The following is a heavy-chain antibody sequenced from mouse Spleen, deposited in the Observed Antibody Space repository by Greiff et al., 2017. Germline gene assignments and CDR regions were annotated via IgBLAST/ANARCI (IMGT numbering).Heavy chain of an antibody. CDR2: ISSGGSYT. Sequence: EVQRVESGGDLVKPGGSLKLSCAASGFTFSSYGMSWVRQTPDKRLEWVATISSGGSYTYYPDSVKGRFTISRDNAKNTLYLQMSSLKSEDTAMYYCARQGGYYSHYWYFDVWGTGTTVTVSS. CDR3: ARQGGYYSHYWYFDV. J-gene: IGHJ1*03. D-gene: IGHD2-3*01. CDR1: GFTFSSYG. V-gene: IGHV5-6*01.